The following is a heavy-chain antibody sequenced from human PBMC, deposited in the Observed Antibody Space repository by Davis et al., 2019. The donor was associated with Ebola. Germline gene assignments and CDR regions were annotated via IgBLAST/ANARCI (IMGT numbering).Heavy chain of an antibody. CDR2: INAGNGNT. CDR1: GYTFTSYA. Sequence: ASVKVSCKASGYTFTSYAMHWVRQAPGQRLEWMGWINAGNGNTNYAQKLQGRVTMTTDTSTSTAYMELRSLRSDDTAVYYCARDSGFWSGYYTMPDFDYWGQGTLVTVSS. CDR3: ARDSGFWSGYYTMPDFDY. D-gene: IGHD3-3*01. J-gene: IGHJ4*02. V-gene: IGHV1-3*01.